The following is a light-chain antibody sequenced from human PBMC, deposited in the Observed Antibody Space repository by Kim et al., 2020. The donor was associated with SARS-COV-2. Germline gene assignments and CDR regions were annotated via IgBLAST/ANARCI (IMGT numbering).Light chain of an antibody. V-gene: IGKV1-27*01. J-gene: IGKJ1*01. Sequence: ASVGERVTITCRASQDISSNVAWYQQKPGKVPKLRIYGASALHSGVPSRFSGSGSGTDFTLTISTLQPADVATYYCQKYNGAPWTFGQGTKVDIK. CDR1: QDISSN. CDR2: GAS. CDR3: QKYNGAPWT.